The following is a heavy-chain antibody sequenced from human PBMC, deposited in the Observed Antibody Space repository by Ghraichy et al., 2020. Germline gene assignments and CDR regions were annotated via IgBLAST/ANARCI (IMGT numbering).Heavy chain of an antibody. V-gene: IGHV4-38-2*02. D-gene: IGHD2-15*01. CDR2: IYHSGST. CDR1: GYSISSGYY. CDR3: ARLKIVVVVAATYYFDY. Sequence: SETLSLTCTVSGYSISSGYYWGWIRQPPGKGLEWIGSIYHSGSTYYNPSLKSRVTISVDTSKNQFSLKLSSVTAADMAVYYCARLKIVVVVAATYYFDYWGQGTLVTVSS. J-gene: IGHJ4*02.